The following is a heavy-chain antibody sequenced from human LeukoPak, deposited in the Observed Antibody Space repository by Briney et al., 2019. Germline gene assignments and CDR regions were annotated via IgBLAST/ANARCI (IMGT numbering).Heavy chain of an antibody. V-gene: IGHV4-59*01. Sequence: SETLSLTCTVSGGSMRSYYWSWIRQPPGKGLEWIGYIYYSGSTNNNPSLRGRVTISVDTSKNQLSLKLSSVTAADTAVYYCARGNYYLGMDVWGQGTTVTVSS. CDR1: GGSMRSYY. CDR3: ARGNYYLGMDV. CDR2: IYYSGST. J-gene: IGHJ6*02.